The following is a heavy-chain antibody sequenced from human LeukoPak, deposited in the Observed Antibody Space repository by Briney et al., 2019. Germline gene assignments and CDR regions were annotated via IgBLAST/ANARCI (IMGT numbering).Heavy chain of an antibody. J-gene: IGHJ4*02. CDR3: ARARYSSSWACDY. CDR2: IYYSGSA. CDR1: GGSINSSSYY. V-gene: IGHV4-39*01. Sequence: SETLSLTCTISGGSINSSSYYWGWIRQPPGKGLEWIGTIYYSGSAYYNPSLKSRVTISVDTSKSQFSLKLSSVTAADTAVYYCARARYSSSWACDYWGQGTLVTVSS. D-gene: IGHD6-13*01.